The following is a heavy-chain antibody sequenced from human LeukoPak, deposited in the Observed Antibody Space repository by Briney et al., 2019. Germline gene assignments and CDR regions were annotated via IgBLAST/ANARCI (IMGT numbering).Heavy chain of an antibody. CDR3: ARYLVHDYGDYDDY. D-gene: IGHD4-17*01. CDR1: GYTFTGYY. Sequence: ASVKVSCKASGYTFTGYYMHWVRQAPGQGLEWMGWINPNSGGTNYAQKFQGRVTMTRDTSISTAYMELSRLRSDDTAVYYCARYLVHDYGDYDDYWGQGTLVTVSS. V-gene: IGHV1-2*02. J-gene: IGHJ4*02. CDR2: INPNSGGT.